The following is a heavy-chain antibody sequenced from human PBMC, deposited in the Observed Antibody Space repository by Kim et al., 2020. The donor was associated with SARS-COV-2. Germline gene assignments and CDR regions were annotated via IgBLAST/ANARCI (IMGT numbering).Heavy chain of an antibody. Sequence: GGSLRLSCAASGFTFSSYGMHWVRQAPGKGLEWVAVIWYDGSNKYYADSVKGRFTISRDNSKNTLYLQMNSLRAEDTAVYYCARGILEWSRGYFDYWGQGTLVIVSS. J-gene: IGHJ4*02. CDR1: GFTFSSYG. D-gene: IGHD3-3*01. CDR2: IWYDGSNK. V-gene: IGHV3-33*01. CDR3: ARGILEWSRGYFDY.